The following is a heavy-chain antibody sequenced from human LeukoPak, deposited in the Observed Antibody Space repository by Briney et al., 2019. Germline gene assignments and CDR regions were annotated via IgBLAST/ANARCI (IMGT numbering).Heavy chain of an antibody. J-gene: IGHJ4*02. Sequence: PSETLSLTCTVSGGFVRSYYLSGIRQPAGKGLEWIGRIYTSGSTNYNPSLKSRVTISVDKSKNQFSLKLSSVTAADTAVYYCARGEAVAARGYYFDYWGQGTLVTVSS. D-gene: IGHD6-19*01. CDR2: IYTSGST. CDR3: ARGEAVAARGYYFDY. V-gene: IGHV4-4*07. CDR1: GGFVRSYY.